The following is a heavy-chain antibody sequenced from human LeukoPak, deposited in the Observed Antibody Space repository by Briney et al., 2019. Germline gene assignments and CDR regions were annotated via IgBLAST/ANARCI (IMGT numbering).Heavy chain of an antibody. V-gene: IGHV3-64*01. CDR1: GFTFSNYG. Sequence: GGSLRVSCEGSGFTFSNYGIHWVRQPPGKGLEYVSAISTNGDSTYYASSVKGRFTISRDNSKNTLYLQMGSLTTEDMAVYYCARDPRWLQLQGLDYWGRRALVIVSS. CDR2: ISTNGDST. CDR3: ARDPRWLQLQGLDY. D-gene: IGHD5-24*01. J-gene: IGHJ4*02.